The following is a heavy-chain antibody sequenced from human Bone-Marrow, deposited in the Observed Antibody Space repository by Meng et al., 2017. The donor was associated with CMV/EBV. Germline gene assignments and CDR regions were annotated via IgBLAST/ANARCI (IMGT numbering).Heavy chain of an antibody. Sequence: ASVKVSCKASGYTFSTYYMHWVRQAPGQGLEWMGIVDPSGDTTTYAQKFQGRVTMTRDTSTSTVYMELSSLRSDDTAVYYCARDSLPFESSTHDYWGQGTLVTVSS. V-gene: IGHV1-46*01. J-gene: IGHJ4*02. CDR1: GYTFSTYY. D-gene: IGHD2-2*01. CDR3: ARDSLPFESSTHDY. CDR2: VDPSGDTT.